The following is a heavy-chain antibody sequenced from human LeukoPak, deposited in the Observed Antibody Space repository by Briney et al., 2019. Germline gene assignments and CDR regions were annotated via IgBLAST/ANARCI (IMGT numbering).Heavy chain of an antibody. CDR3: ARHVVALGFDY. Sequence: GGSLRLSCAASGFTISSYTMSWVRQAPGKGLEWVSSISSSGIYIYYADSVKGRFTISRDNAKNSLYLQMNSLRAEDTAVYYCARHVVALGFDYWGQGTLVTVSS. J-gene: IGHJ4*02. CDR2: ISSSGIYI. CDR1: GFTISSYT. D-gene: IGHD3-22*01. V-gene: IGHV3-21*01.